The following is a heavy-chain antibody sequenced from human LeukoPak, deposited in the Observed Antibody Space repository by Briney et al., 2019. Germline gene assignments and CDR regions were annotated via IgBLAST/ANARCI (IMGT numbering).Heavy chain of an antibody. V-gene: IGHV1-69*13. Sequence: ASVKVSCKASGGTFSSYAISWVRQAPGQGLEWMGGIIPIFGTANYAQKFQGRVTITADESTSTAYMELSSLRSEDTAVYYCARDREYSSFDYYYYYYMDVWGKGTTVTVSS. J-gene: IGHJ6*03. D-gene: IGHD6-6*01. CDR3: ARDREYSSFDYYYYYYMDV. CDR2: IIPIFGTA. CDR1: GGTFSSYA.